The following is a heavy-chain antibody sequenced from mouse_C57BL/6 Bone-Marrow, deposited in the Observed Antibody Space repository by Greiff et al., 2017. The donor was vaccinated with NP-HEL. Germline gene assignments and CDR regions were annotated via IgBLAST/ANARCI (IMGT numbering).Heavy chain of an antibody. J-gene: IGHJ1*03. CDR2: ISYDGSN. Sequence: VQLQQSGPGLVKPSQSLSLTCSVTGYSITSGYYWNWIRQFPGNKLEWMGYISYDGSNNYNPSLKNRISITRDTSKNQFFLKLNSVTTEDTATYYCASHYDYDERYFDVWGTGTTVTVSS. CDR3: ASHYDYDERYFDV. V-gene: IGHV3-6*01. CDR1: GYSITSGYY. D-gene: IGHD2-4*01.